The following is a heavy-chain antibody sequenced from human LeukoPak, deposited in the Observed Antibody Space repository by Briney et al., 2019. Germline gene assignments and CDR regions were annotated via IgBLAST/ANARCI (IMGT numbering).Heavy chain of an antibody. CDR2: IKQDGSEK. J-gene: IGHJ6*02. Sequence: GGSLRLSCAASGFTFSSDWMSWVRQAPGKGLEWVANIKQDGSEKYYVDSVKGRFTISRDNAKNSLYLQMNSLRAEDTAVYYCARDRSWFGEGGDYYYGMDVWGQGTTVTVSS. CDR3: ARDRSWFGEGGDYYYGMDV. CDR1: GFTFSSDW. D-gene: IGHD3-10*01. V-gene: IGHV3-7*01.